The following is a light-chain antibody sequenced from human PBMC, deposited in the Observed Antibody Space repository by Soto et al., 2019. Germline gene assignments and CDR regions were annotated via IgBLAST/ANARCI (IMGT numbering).Light chain of an antibody. CDR2: GAS. V-gene: IGKV3-20*01. CDR1: QSVSNSY. CDR3: QQYGSSPT. J-gene: IGKJ2*01. Sequence: EIVLTQSPGTLSLSPGERATLSCRASQSVSNSYLAWYQQKPGQAPRLLIYGASSRATDIPDRFSGSGSGTDFTLTISRLEPEDFAVYYCQQYGSSPTFGQGTKLEIK.